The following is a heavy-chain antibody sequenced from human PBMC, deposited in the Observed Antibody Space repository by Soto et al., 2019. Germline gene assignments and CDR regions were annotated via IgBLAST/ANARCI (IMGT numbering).Heavy chain of an antibody. V-gene: IGHV1-69*01. CDR3: ARDLAPYCSGGSCYSRGVDY. Sequence: QVQLVQSGAEVKKPGSSVKVSCKASGGTFSSYAISWVRQAPGQGLEWMGGIIPIFGTANYAQKFQGRVTITADESTSTAYMELSSLRSEDTAVYYCARDLAPYCSGGSCYSRGVDYWGQGTLVTVSS. J-gene: IGHJ4*02. D-gene: IGHD2-15*01. CDR2: IIPIFGTA. CDR1: GGTFSSYA.